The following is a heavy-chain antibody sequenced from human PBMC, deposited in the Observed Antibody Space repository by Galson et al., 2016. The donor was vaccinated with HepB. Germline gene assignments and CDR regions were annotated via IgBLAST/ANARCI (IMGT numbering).Heavy chain of an antibody. CDR2: IYPGDSDT. Sequence: QSGAEVKKPGESLMISCKGSGYNFATFWIGWVRQMPGKGLEWMGLIYPGDSDTRYSPSFQGQVTISADKSLNTAYLQWTSLKASDTATYYCARQGPVTTSSPPSDYWGQGTPVIVSP. V-gene: IGHV5-51*01. D-gene: IGHD4-17*01. CDR3: ARQGPVTTSSPPSDY. J-gene: IGHJ4*02. CDR1: GYNFATFW.